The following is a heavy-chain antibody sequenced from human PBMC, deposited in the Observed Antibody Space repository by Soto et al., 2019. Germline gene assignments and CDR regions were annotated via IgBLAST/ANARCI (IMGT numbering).Heavy chain of an antibody. CDR1: GGTFRGYT. V-gene: IGHV1-69*02. D-gene: IGHD3-3*01. CDR3: ARTEYHAYDLGGGST. J-gene: IGHJ4*02. CDR2: IIPFLDQT. Sequence: QVQLVQSGAEVKKPGSSVKVSCKASGGTFRGYTIIWVRQAPGQGLEWMGRIIPFLDQTNYAQTFQGRVTITSDTSTNKAYVELASLHSEDTAVYYCARTEYHAYDLGGGSTWGQGTLVTVSA.